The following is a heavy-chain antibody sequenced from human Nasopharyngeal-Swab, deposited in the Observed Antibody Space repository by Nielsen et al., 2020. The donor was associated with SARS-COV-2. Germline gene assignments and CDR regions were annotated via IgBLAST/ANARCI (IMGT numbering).Heavy chain of an antibody. CDR2: INHSGST. D-gene: IGHD6-13*01. J-gene: IGHJ6*02. CDR1: GGSLSGYF. Sequence: GSLTLSCAVYGGSLSGYFWSWIRQPPGKGLEWIGEINHSGSTNYNPSLKSRVTISVDTSKNQFSLKLSSVTAADTAAYYCARYRQYRGYYYYGMDVWGQGTTVTVSS. V-gene: IGHV4-34*01. CDR3: ARYRQYRGYYYYGMDV.